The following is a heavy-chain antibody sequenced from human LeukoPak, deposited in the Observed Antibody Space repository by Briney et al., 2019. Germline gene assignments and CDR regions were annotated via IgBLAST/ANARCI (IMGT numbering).Heavy chain of an antibody. D-gene: IGHD3-10*01. J-gene: IGHJ5*02. CDR3: AREQAVLLWFGELSDNWFDP. Sequence: SETLSLTCTVSGGSVSNATYYWSWIRQPAGEGLEWIGRIYGSGTTNYNPSLKSRVTISLDASEDQFSLKLSSVTAADTAVYYCAREQAVLLWFGELSDNWFDPWGQGTLVTVSS. CDR1: GGSVSNATYY. CDR2: IYGSGTT. V-gene: IGHV4-61*10.